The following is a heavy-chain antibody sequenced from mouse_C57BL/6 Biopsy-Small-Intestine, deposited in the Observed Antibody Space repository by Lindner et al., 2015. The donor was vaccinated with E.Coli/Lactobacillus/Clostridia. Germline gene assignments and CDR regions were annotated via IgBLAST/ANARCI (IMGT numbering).Heavy chain of an antibody. CDR2: IWGDGDT. V-gene: IGHV2-3*01. Sequence: VQLQESGPGLVAPSQSLSITCTVSGFSLTSYGVSWVRQPPGEGLEWLGVIWGDGDTHYHSALISRLSISKDNSKSQVFLKLNSLQTDDTATYYCAREVLPMDYWGQGTSVTVSS. D-gene: IGHD1-1*01. CDR3: AREVLPMDY. J-gene: IGHJ4*01. CDR1: GFSLTSYG.